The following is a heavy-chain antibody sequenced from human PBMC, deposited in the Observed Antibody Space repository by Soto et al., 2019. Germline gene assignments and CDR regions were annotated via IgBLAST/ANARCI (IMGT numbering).Heavy chain of an antibody. Sequence: QVQLVQSGAEVKKPGASVKVSCKASGYTFTSYDINWVRQATGQGLEWMGWMNPNSGNTGYAQEFQGRVTMTRNTAINTAYMELSSLRSEDTAVYYCARLRRITMVRGVTKRGVGDNWFDPWGQGTLVTVSS. CDR1: GYTFTSYD. D-gene: IGHD3-10*01. V-gene: IGHV1-8*01. CDR3: ARLRRITMVRGVTKRGVGDNWFDP. CDR2: MNPNSGNT. J-gene: IGHJ5*02.